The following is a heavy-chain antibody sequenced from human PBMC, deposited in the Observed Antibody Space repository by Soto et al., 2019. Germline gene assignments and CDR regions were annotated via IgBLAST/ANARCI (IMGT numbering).Heavy chain of an antibody. CDR3: AKGPHSASGYYYMDV. Sequence: PGGSLRLSCAASGFTFSSYAMSWVRQAPGKGLEWVSAISGSGGSTYSAVSVKGRFTISRDNSKNTLYLQMNSLRAEDTAVYYCAKGPHSASGYYYMDVWGKGTTVTVSS. D-gene: IGHD3-10*01. CDR1: GFTFSSYA. V-gene: IGHV3-23*01. CDR2: ISGSGGST. J-gene: IGHJ6*03.